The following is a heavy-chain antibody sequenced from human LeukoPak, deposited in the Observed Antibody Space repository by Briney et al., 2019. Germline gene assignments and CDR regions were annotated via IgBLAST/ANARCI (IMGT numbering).Heavy chain of an antibody. V-gene: IGHV3-74*01. CDR2: LNGDGDYT. Sequence: GGSLRLSCAVSGFTFSNYWMYWVRQGPGKGLVWVSRLNGDGDYTNYEDSVKGRFTISRDNAKNTLYLQMNSLRAEDTAVYYCVRGSNGWSGMDAWGQGTTVTVSS. D-gene: IGHD6-19*01. CDR3: VRGSNGWSGMDA. CDR1: GFTFSNYW. J-gene: IGHJ6*02.